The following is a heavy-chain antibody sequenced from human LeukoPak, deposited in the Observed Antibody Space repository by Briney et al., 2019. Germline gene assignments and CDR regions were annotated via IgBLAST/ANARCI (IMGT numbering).Heavy chain of an antibody. D-gene: IGHD1-1*01. J-gene: IGHJ4*02. CDR3: ARDWNDRTAYFDD. Sequence: ASVTVSCKASGYTFNTYGISWVRQAPGQGLEWMGWISAYNGNIKYAQKFQGRGTMTTDTSTSTAYMELTNLRSDDTAVYYCARDWNDRTAYFDDWGQGTLVTVSS. CDR2: ISAYNGNI. CDR1: GYTFNTYG. V-gene: IGHV1-18*01.